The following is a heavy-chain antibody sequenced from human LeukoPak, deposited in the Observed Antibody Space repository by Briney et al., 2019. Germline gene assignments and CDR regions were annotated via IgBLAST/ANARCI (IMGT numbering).Heavy chain of an antibody. CDR1: GFTFTNCA. CDR3: AKDRAGPYYYYGMDV. CDR2: ISGSGSST. D-gene: IGHD6-19*01. J-gene: IGHJ6*02. Sequence: GGSLRLSCAASGFTFTNCAMSWVRQAPGKGLDWVSAISGSGSSTYYADSVKGRFTISRDNSKNTLYLQMNSLRAEDTAVYYCAKDRAGPYYYYGMDVWGQGTTVTVSS. V-gene: IGHV3-23*01.